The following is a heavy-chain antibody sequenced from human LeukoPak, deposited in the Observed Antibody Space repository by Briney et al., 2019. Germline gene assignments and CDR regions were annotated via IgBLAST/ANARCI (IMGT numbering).Heavy chain of an antibody. Sequence: GGSLRLSCAASGFTFSSYSMNWVRQAPGKGLEWVSHITASGTAKFYADSVKGRFTISRDNAKNSLYLQMNSLRDEDTAVYYCASSGSYRFDYWGQGTLVTVPS. D-gene: IGHD1-26*01. J-gene: IGHJ4*02. CDR3: ASSGSYRFDY. CDR2: ITASGTAK. V-gene: IGHV3-48*02. CDR1: GFTFSSYS.